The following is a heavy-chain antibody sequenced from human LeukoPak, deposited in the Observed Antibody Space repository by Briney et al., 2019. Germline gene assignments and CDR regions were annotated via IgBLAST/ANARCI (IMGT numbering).Heavy chain of an antibody. CDR2: ITSGAGST. D-gene: IGHD3-16*01. CDR1: GFIISDYY. V-gene: IGHV3-11*01. Sequence: GGSLRLSCDASGFIISDYYMSWVRQSPGKGREWMSYITSGAGSTKYADSVKGRFTISRDKAKNSVALQLNSLRAEDTAVYYCTRERRGTYYAFESWGQGTLVTVSS. J-gene: IGHJ4*02. CDR3: TRERRGTYYAFES.